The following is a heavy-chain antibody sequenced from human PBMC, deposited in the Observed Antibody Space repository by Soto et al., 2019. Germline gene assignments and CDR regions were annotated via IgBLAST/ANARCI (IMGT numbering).Heavy chain of an antibody. Sequence: GGSLRLSCAASGFTFSDYAMRWVRQAPGKGLEYVSSITGSGAGTFYADSVKGRFTISRDNSKNTLYLQLSSLRAEDTAIYFCAKDPNGDYVGAFDSWGQGSLVTVSS. CDR1: GFTFSDYA. J-gene: IGHJ4*02. CDR3: AKDPNGDYVGAFDS. D-gene: IGHD4-17*01. CDR2: ITGSGAGT. V-gene: IGHV3-23*01.